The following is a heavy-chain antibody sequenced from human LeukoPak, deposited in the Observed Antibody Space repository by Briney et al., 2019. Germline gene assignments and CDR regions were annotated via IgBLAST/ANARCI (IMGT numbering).Heavy chain of an antibody. J-gene: IGHJ4*02. Sequence: SGTLSLTCAVPGDSINSSKWWNWVRQPPGQGLEWIAEIYHSGDTNYNPSLKSRVTISLDKSKNHFSLKLTSVTAADTALYFCARAGGGTYYFDFWGQGTLVTVSS. CDR1: GDSINSSKW. D-gene: IGHD1-26*01. V-gene: IGHV4-4*02. CDR3: ARAGGGTYYFDF. CDR2: IYHSGDT.